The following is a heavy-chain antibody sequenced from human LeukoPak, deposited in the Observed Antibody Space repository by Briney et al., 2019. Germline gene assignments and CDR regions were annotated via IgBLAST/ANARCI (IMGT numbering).Heavy chain of an antibody. CDR1: GYTFTGYY. J-gene: IGHJ4*02. CDR3: ARDLGSGYSSGWYKD. D-gene: IGHD6-19*01. CDR2: INPNSGGT. Sequence: ASVKVSCKASGYTFTGYYMHWVRQAPGQGLEWMGWINPNSGGTNYAQKFQGWVTMTRDTSISTAYMELSRLRSDDTAVYYCARDLGSGYSSGWYKDWGQGTLVTVSP. V-gene: IGHV1-2*04.